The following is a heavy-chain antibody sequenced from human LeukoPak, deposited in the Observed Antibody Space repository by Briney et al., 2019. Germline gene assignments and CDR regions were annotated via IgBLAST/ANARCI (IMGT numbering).Heavy chain of an antibody. CDR2: ISYDGSNK. CDR1: GFTSSSYA. CDR3: ARDEIRIAAAGFYFDY. D-gene: IGHD6-13*01. V-gene: IGHV3-30*04. Sequence: GGSLRLSCAASGFTSSSYAMHWVRQAPGKGLEWVAVISYDGSNKYYADSVKGRFTISRDNSKNTLYLQMNSLRAEDTAVYYCARDEIRIAAAGFYFDYWGQGTLVTVSS. J-gene: IGHJ4*02.